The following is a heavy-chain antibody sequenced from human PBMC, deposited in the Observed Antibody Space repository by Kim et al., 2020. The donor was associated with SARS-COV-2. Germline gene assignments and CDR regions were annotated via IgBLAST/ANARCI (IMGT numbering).Heavy chain of an antibody. J-gene: IGHJ6*02. D-gene: IGHD5-12*01. Sequence: GESLKISCKGSGYSFTSYWISWVRQMPGKGLEWMGRIDPSDSYTNYSPSFQGHVTISADKSISTAYLQWSSLKASDTAMYYCARVAKWLRLGTSYYYYGMDVWGQGTTVTVSS. V-gene: IGHV5-10-1*01. CDR3: ARVAKWLRLGTSYYYYGMDV. CDR2: IDPSDSYT. CDR1: GYSFTSYW.